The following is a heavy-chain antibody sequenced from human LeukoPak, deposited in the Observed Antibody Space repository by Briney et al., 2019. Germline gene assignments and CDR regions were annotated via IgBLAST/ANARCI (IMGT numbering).Heavy chain of an antibody. CDR2: IYYSGST. D-gene: IGHD2-15*01. Sequence: SETLSLTCTVSGGSISSSSYYWGWIRQPPGKGLEWIGSIYYSGSTYYNPSLKSRVTISVDTSKNQFSLKLSSVTAADTAVYYCARPFGRSGPRPGAFDIWGQGTKVTVSS. J-gene: IGHJ3*02. CDR3: ARPFGRSGPRPGAFDI. V-gene: IGHV4-39*01. CDR1: GGSISSSSYY.